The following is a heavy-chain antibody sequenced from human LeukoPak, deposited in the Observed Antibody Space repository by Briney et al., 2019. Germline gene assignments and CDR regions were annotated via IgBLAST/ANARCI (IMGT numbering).Heavy chain of an antibody. CDR1: GFTFSSYG. CDR3: AKDLTGDQNWIDP. D-gene: IGHD7-27*01. Sequence: PGGSLRLSCAASGFTFSSYGMHWVRQAPGKGLEWVAVIWYDGSNKYYADSVKGRFTISRDNSKNTLYLQMNSLRAEDTAVYYCAKDLTGDQNWIDPWGQGTLVTVSS. CDR2: IWYDGSNK. J-gene: IGHJ5*02. V-gene: IGHV3-33*06.